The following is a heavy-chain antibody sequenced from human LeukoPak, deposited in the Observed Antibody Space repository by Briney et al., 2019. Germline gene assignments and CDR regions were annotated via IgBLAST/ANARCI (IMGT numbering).Heavy chain of an antibody. Sequence: SETLSLTCTVSGGSISSGDYYWSWIRQPPGKGLEWIGYIYYSGSTYYNPSLKSRVTISVDTSKNQFSLKLSSVTAADAAVYYRARAGVFAWFDPWGQGTLVTVSS. D-gene: IGHD1-14*01. V-gene: IGHV4-30-4*08. CDR3: ARAGVFAWFDP. J-gene: IGHJ5*02. CDR1: GGSISSGDYY. CDR2: IYYSGST.